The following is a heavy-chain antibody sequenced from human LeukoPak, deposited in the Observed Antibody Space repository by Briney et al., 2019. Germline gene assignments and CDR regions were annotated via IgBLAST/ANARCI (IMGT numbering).Heavy chain of an antibody. V-gene: IGHV4-34*01. J-gene: IGHJ6*03. CDR2: INHSGST. CDR3: ARVSFGGYYYMDV. D-gene: IGHD3-10*01. Sequence: PSETLSLTCAVYGGSFSGYYWSWIRQPPGKGLEWIGEINHSGSTNYNPSLKSRVTISVDTSKNQFSLKLSSVTAADTAVYYCARVSFGGYYYMDVWGKGTTVTVSS. CDR1: GGSFSGYY.